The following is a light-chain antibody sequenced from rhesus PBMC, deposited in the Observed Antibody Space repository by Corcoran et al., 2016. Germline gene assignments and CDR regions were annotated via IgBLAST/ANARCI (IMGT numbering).Light chain of an antibody. Sequence: QAAPTQSQPVSGSPGQSVTISCTGTSSEIGGYNRVSWYQQHPGKAPKLGIYEVSQRPSGVSDRFSGSKSGKTASLPISGLQAEDEADYYCSSHATSTTYIFGAGTRLTVL. J-gene: IGLJ1*01. CDR2: EVS. CDR1: SSEIGGYNR. CDR3: SSHATSTTYI. V-gene: IGLV2-13*03.